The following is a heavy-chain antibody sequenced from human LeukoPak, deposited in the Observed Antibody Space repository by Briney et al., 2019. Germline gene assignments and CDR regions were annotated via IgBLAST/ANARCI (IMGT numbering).Heavy chain of an antibody. D-gene: IGHD3-3*02. V-gene: IGHV4-34*01. CDR1: GGSFSGYY. CDR2: INHSGST. J-gene: IGHJ4*02. Sequence: PSETLSLTCAVYGGSFSGYYWSWIRQPPGKGLEWIGEINHSGSTNYNPYLKSRVTISVDTSKNQFSLKLSSVTAADTAVYYCARGLAGIHYWGQGTLVTVSS. CDR3: ARGLAGIHY.